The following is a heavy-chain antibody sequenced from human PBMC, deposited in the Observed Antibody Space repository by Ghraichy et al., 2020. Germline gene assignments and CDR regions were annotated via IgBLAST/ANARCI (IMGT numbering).Heavy chain of an antibody. CDR1: GFTFSSYA. V-gene: IGHV3-23*01. D-gene: IGHD5-18*01. CDR3: AKYRRNTAMAYYYYYGMDV. CDR2: ISGSGGST. Sequence: GGSLRLSCAASGFTFSSYAMSWVRQAPGKGLEWVSAISGSGGSTYYADSVKGRFTISRDNSKKTLYLQMNSLRAEDTAVYYCAKYRRNTAMAYYYYYGMDVWGQGTTVTVSS. J-gene: IGHJ6*02.